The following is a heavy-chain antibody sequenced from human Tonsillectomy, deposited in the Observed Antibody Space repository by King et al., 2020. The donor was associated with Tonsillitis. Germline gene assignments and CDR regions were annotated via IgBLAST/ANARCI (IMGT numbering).Heavy chain of an antibody. CDR3: TRDLGDNSPGYSYYYMDV. CDR1: GFTFGDYA. CDR2: IRSKPYGGTT. J-gene: IGHJ6*03. Sequence: VQLVESGGGLVQPGRSLRLSCTASGFTFGDYAMSWVRQAPGKGLEWVGFIRSKPYGGTTEYAASVKGRFTISRDGSKSIAYLQMNSLKTEDTAVYYCTRDLGDNSPGYSYYYMDVWGKGTTVTVSS. D-gene: IGHD2/OR15-2a*01. V-gene: IGHV3-49*04.